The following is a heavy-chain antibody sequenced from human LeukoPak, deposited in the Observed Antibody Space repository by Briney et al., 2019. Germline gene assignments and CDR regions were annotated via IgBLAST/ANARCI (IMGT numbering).Heavy chain of an antibody. Sequence: ASVKVSCKASGYTFTGYYMHWVRQAPGQGLEWMGRINPNSGGTNYTQKFQGRVTMTRDTSINTAYMELSRLRSDDTAVYYCASCRSWLRPSDYWGQGTLVTVSS. CDR1: GYTFTGYY. CDR3: ASCRSWLRPSDY. J-gene: IGHJ4*02. V-gene: IGHV1-2*06. CDR2: INPNSGGT. D-gene: IGHD3-22*01.